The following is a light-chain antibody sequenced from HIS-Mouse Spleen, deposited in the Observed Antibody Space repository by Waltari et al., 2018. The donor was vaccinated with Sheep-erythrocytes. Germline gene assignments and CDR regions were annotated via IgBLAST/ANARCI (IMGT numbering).Light chain of an antibody. CDR1: SRDVGGHNN. CDR2: DVS. Sequence: QSALTQPRPVSGSPGQPVTISCSATSRDVGGHNNAPWYQQHPGKAPKLMIYDVSKRPSGVPDRFSGSKSGNTASLTISGLQAEDEADYYCCSYAGSYNHVFATGTKFTVL. J-gene: IGLJ1*01. CDR3: CSYAGSYNHV. V-gene: IGLV2-11*01.